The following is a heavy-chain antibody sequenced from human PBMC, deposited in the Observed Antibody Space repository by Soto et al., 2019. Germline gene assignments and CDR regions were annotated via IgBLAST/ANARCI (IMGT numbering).Heavy chain of an antibody. V-gene: IGHV3-30*18. CDR1: GFAFSSYG. CDR2: ISYDGSNK. CDR3: AKDRRSGYQHYYYYLHV. Sequence: GGSLRLSCAASGFAFSSYGMHWVRQAPGKGLEWVAVISYDGSNKYYADSVKGRFTISRDNSKNTLYLQMNSLRAEDTAVYYCAKDRRSGYQHYYYYLHVWGKETTVT. J-gene: IGHJ6*03. D-gene: IGHD3-3*01.